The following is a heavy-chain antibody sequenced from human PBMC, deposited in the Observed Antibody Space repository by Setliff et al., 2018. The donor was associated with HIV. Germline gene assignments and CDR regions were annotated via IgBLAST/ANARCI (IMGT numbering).Heavy chain of an antibody. CDR2: IWSDGSNK. CDR1: GFTFSSYG. Sequence: GESLRLSCAASGFTFSSYGMHWVRQAPGKGLEWVAVIWSDGSNKYYADSVKGRFTISRDNSKNTLYLQMNSLRAEDTAVYYCAKESPRAGYSVFDYWGQGTQVTV. J-gene: IGHJ4*02. D-gene: IGHD5-18*01. V-gene: IGHV3-33*06. CDR3: AKESPRAGYSVFDY.